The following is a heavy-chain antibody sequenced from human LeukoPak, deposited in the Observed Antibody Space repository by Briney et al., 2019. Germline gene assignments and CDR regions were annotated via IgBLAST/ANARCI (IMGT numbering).Heavy chain of an antibody. CDR3: ARDGSGWIGYFGY. Sequence: PSETLSLTCAVSGYSISSGYYWGWIRQPPGKGLEWIGSLYHSGSTYYNSSLKSRVTISVDTSKNQFSLKLSSVTAADTAVYYCARDGSGWIGYFGYWGQGTLVTVSS. V-gene: IGHV4-38-2*02. CDR1: GYSISSGYY. J-gene: IGHJ4*02. D-gene: IGHD6-19*01. CDR2: LYHSGST.